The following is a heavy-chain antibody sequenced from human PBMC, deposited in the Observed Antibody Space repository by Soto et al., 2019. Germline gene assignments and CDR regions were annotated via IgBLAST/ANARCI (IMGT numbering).Heavy chain of an antibody. CDR2: LNAGNGNT. Sequence: QVQLVQSGAEEKKPGASVKVSCKASGYTFTGYAMHWVRQAPGQRLEWMGWLNAGNGNTKYSQKFQGRVTITRDTSASTAYMELSSLRSEDTAVYYCARAVAVAADFDYWGQGTLVTVSS. CDR3: ARAVAVAADFDY. J-gene: IGHJ4*02. V-gene: IGHV1-3*05. CDR1: GYTFTGYA. D-gene: IGHD6-19*01.